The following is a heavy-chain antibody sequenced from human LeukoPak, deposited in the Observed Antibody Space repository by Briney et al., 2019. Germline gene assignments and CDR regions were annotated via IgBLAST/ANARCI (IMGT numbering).Heavy chain of an antibody. CDR2: ISYDGSNK. Sequence: PGGSLRLSCAASGFTFSSYGMHWVRQAPGKGLEWVAVISYDGSNKYYADSVKGRFTISRDNSKNTLYLQMNSLRAEDTAVYYCARNYYDSSGYYSSLDYWGQGTLVTVSS. CDR3: ARNYYDSSGYYSSLDY. CDR1: GFTFSSYG. J-gene: IGHJ4*02. D-gene: IGHD3-22*01. V-gene: IGHV3-30*03.